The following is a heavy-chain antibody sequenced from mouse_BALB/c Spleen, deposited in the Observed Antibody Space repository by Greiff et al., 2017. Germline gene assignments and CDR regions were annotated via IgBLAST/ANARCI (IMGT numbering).Heavy chain of an antibody. D-gene: IGHD1-1*02. J-gene: IGHJ2*01. CDR3: ARGRNGLDY. CDR2: INPYNGDT. Sequence: EVQLQQSGPELVKPGASVKISCKASGYSFTGYFMNWVMQSHGKSLEWIGRINPYNGDTFYNQKFKGKATLTVDKSSSTAHMELRSLASEDSAVYYCARGRNGLDYWGQGTTLTVSS. CDR1: GYSFTGYF. V-gene: IGHV1-20*02.